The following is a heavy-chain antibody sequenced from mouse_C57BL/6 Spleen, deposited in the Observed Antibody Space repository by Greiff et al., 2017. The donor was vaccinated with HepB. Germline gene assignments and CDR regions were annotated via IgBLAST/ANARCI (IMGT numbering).Heavy chain of an antibody. V-gene: IGHV1-26*01. Sequence: EVQLQQSGPELLKPGASVKISCKASGYTFTDYYMNWVKQSHGKSLEWIGDINPNNGGTSYNQKFKGKATLTVDKSSSTAYMELRSLTSEDSAVYYCASRFAYWGQGTLVTVSA. CDR2: INPNNGGT. CDR3: ASRFAY. CDR1: GYTFTDYY. J-gene: IGHJ3*01.